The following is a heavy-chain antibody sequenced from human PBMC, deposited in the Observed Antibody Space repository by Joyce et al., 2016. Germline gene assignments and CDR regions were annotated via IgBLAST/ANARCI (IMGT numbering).Heavy chain of an antibody. V-gene: IGHV1-69*04. D-gene: IGHD2/OR15-2a*01. J-gene: IGHJ3*02. CDR3: TRGRIEYSKTFNAYDI. CDR1: GGNFYDYT. CDR2: IIPIVGVA. Sequence: VQLVQSGAGMKKPGSSVKVSCKVSGGNFYDYTITWVRQAPGQGLEWMGRIIPIVGVANYARKFRGRVALTADKSTATAYLELNSLRLDDTAMFFCTRGRIEYSKTFNAYDIWGQGTMVTVSS.